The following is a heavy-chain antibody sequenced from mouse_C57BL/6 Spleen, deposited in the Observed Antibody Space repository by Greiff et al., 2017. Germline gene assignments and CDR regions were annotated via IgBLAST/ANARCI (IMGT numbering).Heavy chain of an antibody. J-gene: IGHJ2*01. CDR1: GYTFTSYW. V-gene: IGHV1-52*01. Sequence: QVQLQQPGAELVRPGSSVKLSCKASGYTFTSYWMHWVKQRPIQGLEWIGNIDPSDSETHYNQKFKDKATLTVDKSSSTAYMQLSSLTSEDSAVFYCARWGYDPPFDYWGQGTTLTVSS. D-gene: IGHD2-3*01. CDR2: IDPSDSET. CDR3: ARWGYDPPFDY.